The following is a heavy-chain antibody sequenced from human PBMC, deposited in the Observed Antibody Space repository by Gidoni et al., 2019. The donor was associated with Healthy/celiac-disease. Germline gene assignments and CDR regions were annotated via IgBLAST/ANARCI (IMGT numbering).Heavy chain of an antibody. CDR1: GSPFPGYG. CDR3: ARAPGGGGTAGSRGAFDI. V-gene: IGHV1-18*04. D-gene: IGHD6-13*01. Sequence: QVQLVRSGAEVTNPGASVKVSCKASGSPFPGYGNSWVRQDPGPGFEWMGGISAYNGNTNYAQKLQGRVTMSVDTSTSKVYMELRCLRSDDTAVYYCARAPGGGGTAGSRGAFDIWGQGTMVTVSS. CDR2: ISAYNGNT. J-gene: IGHJ3*02.